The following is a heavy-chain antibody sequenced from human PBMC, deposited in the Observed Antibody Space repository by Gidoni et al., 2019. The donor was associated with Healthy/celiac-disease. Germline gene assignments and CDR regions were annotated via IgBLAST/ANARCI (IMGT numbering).Heavy chain of an antibody. CDR1: GGSISSSSYY. CDR2: SYYSGST. J-gene: IGHJ4*02. Sequence: QLQLQASGPGLVKPSETLSHPCTVPGGSISSSSYYWGWIRQPPGKGLEWIGVSYYSGSTYYNPSLKSRVTISVDTSKNQFSLKLSSVTAADTAVYYCARRVFGVVTRASVFDYWGQGTLVTVSS. CDR3: ARRVFGVVTRASVFDY. D-gene: IGHD3-3*01. V-gene: IGHV4-39*01.